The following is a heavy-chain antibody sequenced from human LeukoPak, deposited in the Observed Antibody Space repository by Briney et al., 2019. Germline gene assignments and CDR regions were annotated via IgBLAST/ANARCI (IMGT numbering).Heavy chain of an antibody. CDR3: AKGSYYYDSADYFDY. Sequence: GGSLRLSGAASGFTFSSYAMSWVRQAPGQGLEGVLTLSGSGGNTYYADSVKGRVTISRDNSKNTLYLQMNSLRAEDTAVYHCAKGSYYYDSADYFDYWGQGTLVTVSS. V-gene: IGHV3-23*01. CDR2: LSGSGGNT. J-gene: IGHJ4*02. CDR1: GFTFSSYA. D-gene: IGHD3-22*01.